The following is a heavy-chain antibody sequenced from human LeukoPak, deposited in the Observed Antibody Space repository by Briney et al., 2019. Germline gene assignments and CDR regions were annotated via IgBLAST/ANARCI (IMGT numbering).Heavy chain of an antibody. Sequence: SETLSLTCTVSGGSISSYYCSWIRQPPGKGLEWIGYIYYSGSTNYNPSLKSRVTISVDTSKNQFSLKLSSVTAADTAVYYCARDHYDHGMDVWGQGTTVTVSS. CDR1: GGSISSYY. CDR2: IYYSGST. CDR3: ARDHYDHGMDV. V-gene: IGHV4-59*01. J-gene: IGHJ6*02. D-gene: IGHD5-12*01.